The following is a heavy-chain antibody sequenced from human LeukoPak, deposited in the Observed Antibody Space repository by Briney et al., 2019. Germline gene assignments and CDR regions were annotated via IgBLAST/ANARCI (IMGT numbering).Heavy chain of an antibody. Sequence: PSGGSLRLSCAASGFTFSSYAMSWVRQAPGKGLEWVSAISGSGGSTYYADSVKGRFTISRDNSKNTLYLQMNSLRAEDTAVYYCAKDRRGYNWNPNWFDPWGQGTLVTVSS. D-gene: IGHD1-20*01. CDR2: ISGSGGST. J-gene: IGHJ5*02. V-gene: IGHV3-23*01. CDR3: AKDRRGYNWNPNWFDP. CDR1: GFTFSSYA.